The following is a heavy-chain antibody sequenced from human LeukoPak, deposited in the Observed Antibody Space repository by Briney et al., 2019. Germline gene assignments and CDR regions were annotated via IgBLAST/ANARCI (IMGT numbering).Heavy chain of an antibody. V-gene: IGHV3-21*01. CDR3: ARDPRLATGYSSGWLTHHDY. D-gene: IGHD6-19*01. CDR2: ISSSSSYI. CDR1: GFTFSSYS. Sequence: TGGSLRLSCAASGFTFSSYSMNWVRQAPGKGLEWVSSISSSSSYIYYADSVKGRFTISRDNAKNSLYLQMNSLRAEDTAVYYCARDPRLATGYSSGWLTHHDYWGQGTLVTVSS. J-gene: IGHJ4*02.